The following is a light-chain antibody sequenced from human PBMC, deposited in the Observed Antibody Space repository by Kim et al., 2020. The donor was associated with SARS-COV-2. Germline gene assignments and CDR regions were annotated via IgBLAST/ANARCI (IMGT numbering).Light chain of an antibody. CDR1: SLGSYS. CDR2: GKN. Sequence: ALGQTVSITCQGNSLGSYSANWYQQKPGQAPLLVIYGKNNRPSGIPDRFSGTSSGNTASLTITGAQAEDEADYYCNSRKSSGNPYVFGSGTKVTVL. J-gene: IGLJ1*01. V-gene: IGLV3-19*01. CDR3: NSRKSSGNPYV.